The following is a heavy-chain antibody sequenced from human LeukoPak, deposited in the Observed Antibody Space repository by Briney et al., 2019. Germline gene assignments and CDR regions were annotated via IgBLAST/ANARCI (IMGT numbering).Heavy chain of an antibody. V-gene: IGHV5-51*01. Sequence: GESLKISRKGSGYSFTSYWIGWVRQMPGKGLEWRGIIYPGDSDTRYSPSFQGQVTISADKSISTAYLQWSSLKASDTAMYYCARHSGDHNAPSWADYWGQGTLVTVSS. CDR2: IYPGDSDT. CDR3: ARHSGDHNAPSWADY. J-gene: IGHJ4*02. CDR1: GYSFTSYW. D-gene: IGHD2-21*02.